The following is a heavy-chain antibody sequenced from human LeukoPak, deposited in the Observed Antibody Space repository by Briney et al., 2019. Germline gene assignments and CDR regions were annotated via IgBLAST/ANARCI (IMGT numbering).Heavy chain of an antibody. CDR3: ARTGFTYGSAGS. V-gene: IGHV4-30-4*01. CDR1: GGSINSGDYY. J-gene: IGHJ5*02. D-gene: IGHD5-18*01. Sequence: SETLSLTCTVSGGSINSGDYYWSWVRQPPGKGLEWIGCFFYTGKTFYNPSLQSRVAISGDTAKNQVSLRVTSVTAADTALYYCARTGFTYGSAGSWGQGTLVTVSA. CDR2: FFYTGKT.